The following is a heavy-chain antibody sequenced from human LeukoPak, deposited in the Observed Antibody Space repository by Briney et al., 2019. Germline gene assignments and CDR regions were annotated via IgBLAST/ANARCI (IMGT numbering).Heavy chain of an antibody. Sequence: GGSLRLSCAASGFTFSSYSMNWVRQAPGKXXXXXXXISSSSSYIYYADSVKGRFTISRDNAKNSLYLQMNSLRAEDTAVYYCARDPGAVATYNWFDPWGQGTLVTVSS. D-gene: IGHD6-19*01. CDR1: GFTFSSYS. CDR3: ARDPGAVATYNWFDP. CDR2: ISSSSSYI. V-gene: IGHV3-21*01. J-gene: IGHJ5*02.